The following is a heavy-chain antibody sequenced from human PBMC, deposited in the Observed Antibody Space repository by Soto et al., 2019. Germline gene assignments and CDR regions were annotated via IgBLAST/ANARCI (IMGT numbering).Heavy chain of an antibody. V-gene: IGHV4-30-2*01. J-gene: IGHJ4*02. CDR1: GGSISSGGYS. CDR2: IYHGEST. Sequence: LSLTCAVSGGSISSGGYSWSWIRQPPGKGLEWIGYIYHGESTYYNPPLKSRVTISVDRSKNQFSLKLSSVTAADTAVYYCARAEGGIFDYPGQTTLVTVSS. CDR3: ARAEGGIFDY.